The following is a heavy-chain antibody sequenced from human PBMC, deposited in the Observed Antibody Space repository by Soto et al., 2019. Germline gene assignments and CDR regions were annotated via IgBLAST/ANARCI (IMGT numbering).Heavy chain of an antibody. V-gene: IGHV4-34*01. Sequence: PSETLSLTCAVYGGSFSGYYWSWIRQPPGKGLEWIGEINHIGSTNYNPSLKSRVTISVDTSKNQFSLKLSSVTAADTALYYCARATSGGSGWYYXDYWGQGTLVTVS. J-gene: IGHJ4*02. D-gene: IGHD6-19*01. CDR2: INHIGST. CDR3: ARATSGGSGWYYXDY. CDR1: GGSFSGYY.